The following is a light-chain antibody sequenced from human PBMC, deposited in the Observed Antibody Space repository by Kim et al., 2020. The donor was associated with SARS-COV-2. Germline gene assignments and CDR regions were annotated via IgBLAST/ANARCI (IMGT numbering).Light chain of an antibody. CDR3: QAWDSSTFYV. CDR2: QDS. CDR1: KLGDKY. J-gene: IGLJ3*02. Sequence: YELTQPPSVSVSPGQTASITCSGDKLGDKYACWYQQKPGQSPVLVIYQDSKRPSGIPERFSGSNSGNTATLTISGTQAMDEADYYCQAWDSSTFYVFGGGTKVTVL. V-gene: IGLV3-1*01.